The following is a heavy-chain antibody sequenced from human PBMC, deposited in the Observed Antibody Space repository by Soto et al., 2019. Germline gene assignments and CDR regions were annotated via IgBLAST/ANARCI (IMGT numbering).Heavy chain of an antibody. CDR3: ARDRGYSGYDSLDY. CDR1: GFTFSSYA. CDR2: ISYDGSNE. Sequence: QVQLVESGGGVVQPGRSLRLSCAASGFTFSSYAIHWVRQAPGKGLEWVAVISYDGSNEYYADSVKGRFTISRDNSKNTVYLQMNSRRGEDTAVYYCARDRGYSGYDSLDYWGQGTLVTVSS. D-gene: IGHD5-12*01. V-gene: IGHV3-30-3*01. J-gene: IGHJ4*02.